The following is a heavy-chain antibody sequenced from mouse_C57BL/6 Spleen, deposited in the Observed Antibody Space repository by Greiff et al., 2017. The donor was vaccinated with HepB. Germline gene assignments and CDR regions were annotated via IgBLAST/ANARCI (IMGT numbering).Heavy chain of an antibody. D-gene: IGHD2-2*01. CDR2: IYPGDGDT. V-gene: IGHV1-82*01. CDR1: GYAFSSSW. CDR3: ARGGNDYYYAMDY. Sequence: VQLQQSGPELVKPGASVKISCKASGYAFSSSWMNWVKQRPGKGLEWIGRIYPGDGDTNYNGKFKGKATLTADKSSSTAYMQLSSLTSEDSAVYFCARGGNDYYYAMDYWGQGTSVTVSS. J-gene: IGHJ4*01.